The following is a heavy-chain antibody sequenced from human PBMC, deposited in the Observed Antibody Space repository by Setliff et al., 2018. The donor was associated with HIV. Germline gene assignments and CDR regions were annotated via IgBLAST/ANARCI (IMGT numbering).Heavy chain of an antibody. J-gene: IGHJ4*02. D-gene: IGHD3-10*01. CDR3: GYGSGSYSLDY. V-gene: IGHV1-3*01. Sequence: GASVKVSCKASGYTFTSYAMHWVRQAPGQRLEWMGWINAGNGNTKYSQKFQGRVTITRDTSASTAYMELSSLRFEGTAVYYCGYGSGSYSLDYWGQGTLVTVSS. CDR2: INAGNGNT. CDR1: GYTFTSYA.